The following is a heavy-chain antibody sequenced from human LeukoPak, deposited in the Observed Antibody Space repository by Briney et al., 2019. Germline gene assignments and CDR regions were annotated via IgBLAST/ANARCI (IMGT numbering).Heavy chain of an antibody. V-gene: IGHV3-48*03. CDR2: IGTSDSST. CDR1: GFTFSSYE. CDR3: ARSYSGNYDFDY. D-gene: IGHD1-26*01. J-gene: IGHJ4*02. Sequence: GGSLRLSCAASGFTFSSYEMNWVRQAPGKGLEWVSYIGTSDSSTYYADSVKGRFTIFRDNAKNTLYLQMNSLRAEDTAVYYCARSYSGNYDFDYWGQGTLVTVSS.